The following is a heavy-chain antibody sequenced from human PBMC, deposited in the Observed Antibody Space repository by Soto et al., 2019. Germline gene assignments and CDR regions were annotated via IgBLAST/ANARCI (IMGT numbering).Heavy chain of an antibody. D-gene: IGHD3-9*01. CDR1: GASIRREAYY. CDR2: TYYSGST. Sequence: SETLSLTCSVSGASIRREAYYWSWILQHPGKGLEWIGYTYYSGSTYYNLSLKSRVSISLDTFSNQFSLKLRSVTAADTAVYYWARGSGNILTVFFDYWGQGALVTVSS. V-gene: IGHV4-31*03. CDR3: ARGSGNILTVFFDY. J-gene: IGHJ4*02.